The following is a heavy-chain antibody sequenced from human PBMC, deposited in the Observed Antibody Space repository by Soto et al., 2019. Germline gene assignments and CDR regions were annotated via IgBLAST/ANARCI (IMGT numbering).Heavy chain of an antibody. D-gene: IGHD3-22*01. CDR2: IIPIFGTT. Sequence: SSVKFSCTASGGTFGSDAITWVLQGPGQGLEWVGRIIPIFGTTNYAQNLQGRVTISADKSTLTSYMELHSLTSDDTALYYCARDRTDSGYYTNWLDPWGQGTQLTVSS. J-gene: IGHJ5*02. CDR1: GGTFGSDA. V-gene: IGHV1-69*06. CDR3: ARDRTDSGYYTNWLDP.